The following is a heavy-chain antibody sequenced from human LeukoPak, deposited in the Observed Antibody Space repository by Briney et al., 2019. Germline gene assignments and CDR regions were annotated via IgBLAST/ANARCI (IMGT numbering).Heavy chain of an antibody. CDR3: AKDGTSSGWHFDY. CDR2: ISGSAGST. V-gene: IGHV3-23*01. Sequence: GGSLRLSCAASGFRFGSYAMSWVRQAPGKGLEWVSAISGSAGSTYYADSVKGRFTISRDISRNTLYVEMNSLRAEDTAIYYCAKDGTSSGWHFDYWGQGTLVTVSS. D-gene: IGHD6-19*01. J-gene: IGHJ4*02. CDR1: GFRFGSYA.